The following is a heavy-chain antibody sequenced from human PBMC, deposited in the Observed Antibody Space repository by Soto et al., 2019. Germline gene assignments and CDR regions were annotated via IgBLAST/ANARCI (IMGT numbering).Heavy chain of an antibody. CDR3: ARDGYCSGGSCYSVPVFDY. D-gene: IGHD2-15*01. V-gene: IGHV3-33*01. CDR2: IWYDGSNK. CDR1: GFTFISYG. J-gene: IGHJ4*02. Sequence: QVQLVESGGGVVQPGRSLRLSCAASGFTFISYGMHWFRQAPGKGLEWVAVIWYDGSNKYYADSVKGRFTISRDNSKNTLYLQMNSLRAEDTAVYYCARDGYCSGGSCYSVPVFDYWGQGTLVTVSS.